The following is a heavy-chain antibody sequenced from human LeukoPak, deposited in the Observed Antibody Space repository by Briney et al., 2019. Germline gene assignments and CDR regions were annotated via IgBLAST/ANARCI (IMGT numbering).Heavy chain of an antibody. CDR3: ARDSSGYEGGYYYYYMDV. Sequence: GGSLRLSCAASEFTVSSNEMSWVRQAPGKGLEWVSSISGGSTYYADSRKGRFTISRDNSKNTLYLQMNSLRAEDTAVYYCARDSSGYEGGYYYYYMDVWGKGTTVTVSS. V-gene: IGHV3-38-3*01. CDR1: EFTVSSNE. CDR2: ISGGST. J-gene: IGHJ6*03. D-gene: IGHD3-22*01.